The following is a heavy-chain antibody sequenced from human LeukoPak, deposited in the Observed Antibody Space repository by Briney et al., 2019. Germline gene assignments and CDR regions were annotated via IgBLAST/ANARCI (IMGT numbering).Heavy chain of an antibody. J-gene: IGHJ5*02. CDR2: MNPNSGNT. D-gene: IGHD3-10*01. V-gene: IGHV1-8*02. CDR1: GGTFSSCA. Sequence: GASVKVSCKASGGTFSSCAISWVRQATGQGLEWMGWMNPNSGNTGYAQKFQGRVTMTRNTSISTAYMELSSLRSEDTAVYYCAGRLLWFGELFTWGQGTLVTVSS. CDR3: AGRLLWFGELFT.